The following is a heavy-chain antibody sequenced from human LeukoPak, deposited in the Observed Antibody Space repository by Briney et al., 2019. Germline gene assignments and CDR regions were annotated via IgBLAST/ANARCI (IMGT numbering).Heavy chain of an antibody. Sequence: VASVKVSCKASGGTFSSYAISWVRQAPGQGLEWMGWMNPNSGNTGYAQKFQGRVTITRNTSISTAYMELSSLRSEDTAVYYCARAWRGSGKPYYFDYWGQGTLVTVSS. V-gene: IGHV1-8*03. CDR1: GGTFSSYA. D-gene: IGHD6-19*01. CDR3: ARAWRGSGKPYYFDY. J-gene: IGHJ4*02. CDR2: MNPNSGNT.